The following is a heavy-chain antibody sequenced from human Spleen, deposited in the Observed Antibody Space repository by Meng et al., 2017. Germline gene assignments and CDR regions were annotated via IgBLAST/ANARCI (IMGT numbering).Heavy chain of an antibody. D-gene: IGHD2-15*01. CDR1: GFTFTSYT. CDR3: ARAGYCSGGSCYSGDY. J-gene: IGHJ4*02. CDR2: IKPDSSEK. V-gene: IGHV3-7*01. Sequence: GESLKISCAASGFTFTSYTMNWVRQAPGKGLEWVANIKPDSSEKYYVDSVRGRFTISRDNAKNSLFLQMNSLRAEDTAVYYCARAGYCSGGSCYSGDYWGQGTLVTVSS.